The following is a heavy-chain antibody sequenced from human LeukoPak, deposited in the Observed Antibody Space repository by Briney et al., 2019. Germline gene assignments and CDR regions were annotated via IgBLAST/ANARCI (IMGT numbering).Heavy chain of an antibody. CDR3: ARVVDTHFDY. CDR1: GFTFSSYS. D-gene: IGHD5-18*01. Sequence: PGGSLRLSCAASGFTFSSYSMNWVRQAPGKGLEWVSYISSSSSTIYYADSVKGRFTISRDNAKNTLYLQMNSLRAEDTAVYYCARVVDTHFDYWGQGTLVTVST. CDR2: ISSSSSTI. J-gene: IGHJ4*02. V-gene: IGHV3-48*04.